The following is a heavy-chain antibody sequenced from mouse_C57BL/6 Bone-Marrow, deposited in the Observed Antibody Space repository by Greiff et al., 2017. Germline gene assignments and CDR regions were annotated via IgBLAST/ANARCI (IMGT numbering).Heavy chain of an antibody. CDR3: ARRRPYDY. J-gene: IGHJ2*01. CDR2: INPNNGGT. Sequence: EVQLQQSGPELVKPGASVKISCKASGYTFTDYYMNWVKQSHGKGLEWIGDINPNNGGTSYNQKFKGKATLTVDPSSSTAYMELRSRTSKASAFYYCARRRPYDYWGQGTTLTVSS. V-gene: IGHV1-26*01. CDR1: GYTFTDYY.